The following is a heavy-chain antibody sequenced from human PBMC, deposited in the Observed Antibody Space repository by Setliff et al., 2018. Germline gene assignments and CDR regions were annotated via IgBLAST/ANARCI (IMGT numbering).Heavy chain of an antibody. CDR3: ARGRTTSILAGRLDS. J-gene: IGHJ4*02. V-gene: IGHV1-69*10. Sequence: GASVKVSCKASGGTFRNSVITWVRQAPGQGLEWMGGIIPMLNMAHYAPKFQGRVTLTTDKSTNKAYMDLSSLRSDDTAVYYCARGRTTSILAGRLDSWGQGTLVTVSS. D-gene: IGHD3-9*01. CDR1: GGTFRNSV. CDR2: IIPMLNMA.